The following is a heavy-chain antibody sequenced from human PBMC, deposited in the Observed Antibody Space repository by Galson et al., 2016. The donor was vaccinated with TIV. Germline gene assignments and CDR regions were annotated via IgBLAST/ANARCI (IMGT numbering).Heavy chain of an antibody. Sequence: SLRLSCAASGFMFSSDWMTWVRQAPGKGLEWVASINQDGSDSPYVDSVKGRFTISRDNAKKSLFLQMNGLRGEDTGVYYCVKMIGTTAYDYWGQGTLVSVSS. CDR1: GFMFSSDW. CDR2: INQDGSDS. CDR3: VKMIGTTAYDY. V-gene: IGHV3-7*01. D-gene: IGHD1/OR15-1a*01. J-gene: IGHJ4*02.